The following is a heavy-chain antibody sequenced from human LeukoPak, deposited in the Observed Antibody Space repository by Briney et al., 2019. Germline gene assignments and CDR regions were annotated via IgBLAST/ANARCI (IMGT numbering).Heavy chain of an antibody. V-gene: IGHV3-30*18. CDR2: ISYDGSNK. J-gene: IGHJ6*03. Sequence: LPGGSLRLSCAASGFPFSSYGMHWVRQAPGKGLEWVAVISYDGSNKYYADSVKGRFTISRDNSKNTMYLQMNSLRAEDTAVYYCAKSGTYYYYYMDVWGKGTTVTVSS. D-gene: IGHD1-26*01. CDR3: AKSGTYYYYYMDV. CDR1: GFPFSSYG.